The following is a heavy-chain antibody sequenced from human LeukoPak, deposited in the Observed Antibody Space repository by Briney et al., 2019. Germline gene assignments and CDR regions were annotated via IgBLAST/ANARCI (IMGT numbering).Heavy chain of an antibody. J-gene: IGHJ4*02. CDR1: GFTFSSYW. V-gene: IGHV3-7*01. D-gene: IGHD3-9*01. Sequence: GGSLRLSCAASGFTFSSYWMSWVRQAPGKGLEWVANIKQDGSEKYYVDSVKGRFTISRDNAKNSLYLQMNSLRAEDTAAYYCARGRVPYDILTGYDYWGQGTLVTVSS. CDR3: ARGRVPYDILTGYDY. CDR2: IKQDGSEK.